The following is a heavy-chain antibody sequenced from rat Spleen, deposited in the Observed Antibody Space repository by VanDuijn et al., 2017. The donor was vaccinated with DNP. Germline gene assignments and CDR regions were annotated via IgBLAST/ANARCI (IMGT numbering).Heavy chain of an antibody. CDR2: ISTTGDRT. J-gene: IGHJ3*01. D-gene: IGHD1-11*01. CDR1: GFTFSNYY. Sequence: EVQLLESGGGLVQPGGSLKLSCEASGFTFSNYYMAWVRQAPKRGLEWVATISTTGDRTYYPDSVKGRFTVSRDNAKGSLYLQMNTLTSEDTATYYCARGGYGNYNWFAYWGQGTLVTVSS. CDR3: ARGGYGNYNWFAY. V-gene: IGHV5-27*01.